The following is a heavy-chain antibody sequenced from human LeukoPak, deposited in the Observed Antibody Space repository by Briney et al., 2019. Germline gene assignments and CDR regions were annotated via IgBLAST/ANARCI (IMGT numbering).Heavy chain of an antibody. D-gene: IGHD6-19*01. J-gene: IGHJ4*02. Sequence: GGSLRLSCAASGFTFSTFSMNWVRQAPGKGLEWVSSMSYSGGSTYYADSVKGRFTISRDNAKSTLYLQMNSLRAEDTAVYYCSAALYSGGWYYFDYWGQGILVTVSS. CDR1: GFTFSTFS. CDR3: SAALYSGGWYYFDY. V-gene: IGHV3-21*01. CDR2: MSYSGGST.